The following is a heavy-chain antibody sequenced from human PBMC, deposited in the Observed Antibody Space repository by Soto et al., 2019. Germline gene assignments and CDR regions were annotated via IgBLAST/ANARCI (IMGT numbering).Heavy chain of an antibody. V-gene: IGHV3-33*01. Sequence: GGSLRLSCAASGFSFSTFDMHWVRQTPGKGLEWVGIIWSDESNKYYAESVKGRFTISRDNAKDTLYLQMNYLRVEDTAVYYCARRTSAVAGWGTFDYWGQGTQVTVPS. CDR1: GFSFSTFD. J-gene: IGHJ4*02. CDR3: ARRTSAVAGWGTFDY. CDR2: IWSDESNK. D-gene: IGHD6-19*01.